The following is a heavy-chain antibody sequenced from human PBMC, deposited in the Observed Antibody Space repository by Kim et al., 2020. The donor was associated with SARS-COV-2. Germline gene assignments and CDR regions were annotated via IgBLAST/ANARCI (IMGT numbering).Heavy chain of an antibody. CDR1: GYTFTSYY. J-gene: IGHJ3*02. Sequence: ASVKVSCKASGYTFTSYYMHWVRQAPGQGLEWMRIINPSGGSTNYAQKFQGRVTMTRDTSTSTVYMELSSLRSEDTAVYYCARAVNYYDSSGSQPNYAFDIWGQGTMVTVSS. V-gene: IGHV1-46*01. CDR3: ARAVNYYDSSGSQPNYAFDI. CDR2: INPSGGST. D-gene: IGHD3-22*01.